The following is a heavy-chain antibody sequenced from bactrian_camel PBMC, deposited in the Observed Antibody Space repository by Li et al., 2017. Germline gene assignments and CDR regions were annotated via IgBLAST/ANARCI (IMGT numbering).Heavy chain of an antibody. J-gene: IGHJ7*01. Sequence: HVQLVESGGGSVRAGGSLTLACIASGHTDKTYCMGWYRQAPGKEREGVAAIYSGGGPPDYSASVAGRFTISHDTTKNTLYLQMNSLKPDDSATYYCAVDFQPIVTETCGYYDMEHWGKGTQVT. V-gene: IGHV3-3*01. CDR1: GHTDKTYC. D-gene: IGHD7*01. CDR2: IYSGGGPP.